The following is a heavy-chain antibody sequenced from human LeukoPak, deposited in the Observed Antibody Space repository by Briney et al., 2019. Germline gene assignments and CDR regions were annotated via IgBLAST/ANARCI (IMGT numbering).Heavy chain of an antibody. D-gene: IGHD4-17*01. CDR2: FNHSGST. CDR1: GGSFSGYY. CDR3: ARGPLDYGDYVDPNIEGDYFDY. Sequence: SETLSLTCAVYGGSFSGYYWSWIRQPPGKGLEWVGEFNHSGSTNYNPSLRSRVTISVDTSKNQFSLKLSSVTAADTAVYYCARGPLDYGDYVDPNIEGDYFDYWGQGTLVTVSS. V-gene: IGHV4-34*01. J-gene: IGHJ4*02.